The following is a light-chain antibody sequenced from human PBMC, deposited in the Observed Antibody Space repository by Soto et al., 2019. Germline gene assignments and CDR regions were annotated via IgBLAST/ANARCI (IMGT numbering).Light chain of an antibody. CDR2: GAS. Sequence: EIVLTQSPGTLSMSPGERATLSCRASQSLSSSSLAWYQQKPGQAPRLLISGASSRAADIPARFSGSGSGTDLTLTISSLEPEDFEVYDCQQRSNWPPTFGGGTKVDIK. V-gene: IGKV3D-20*02. CDR1: QSLSSSS. CDR3: QQRSNWPPT. J-gene: IGKJ4*01.